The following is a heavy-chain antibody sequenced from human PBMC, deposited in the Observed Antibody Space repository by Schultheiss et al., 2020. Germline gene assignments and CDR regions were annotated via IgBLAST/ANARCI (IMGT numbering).Heavy chain of an antibody. CDR3: ARARPYNWNDGSYFDY. V-gene: IGHV1-8*01. J-gene: IGHJ4*02. D-gene: IGHD1-20*01. CDR1: GYTFTSYD. Sequence: ASVKVSCKASGYTFTSYDMNWVRQATGQGLEWMGWMNPNSGNTGYAQKFQGRVTMTRNTSISTAYLEVTGLTSEDTAVYYCARARPYNWNDGSYFDYWGQGTLVTVSS. CDR2: MNPNSGNT.